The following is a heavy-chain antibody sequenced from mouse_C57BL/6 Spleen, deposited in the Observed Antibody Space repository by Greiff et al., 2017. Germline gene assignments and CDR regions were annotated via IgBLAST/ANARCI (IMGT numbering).Heavy chain of an antibody. Sequence: VQLKQSGPELVKPGDSVKISCKASGYSFTGYFMNWVMQSHGKSLEWIGRINPYNGDTFYNQKFKGKATLTVDKSSSTAHMELRSLTSEDSAVYYCARPGIYYDYDWVAYWGPKTLVTVSA. CDR1: GYSFTGYF. CDR3: ARPGIYYDYDWVAY. CDR2: INPYNGDT. V-gene: IGHV1-20*01. D-gene: IGHD2-4*01. J-gene: IGHJ3*01.